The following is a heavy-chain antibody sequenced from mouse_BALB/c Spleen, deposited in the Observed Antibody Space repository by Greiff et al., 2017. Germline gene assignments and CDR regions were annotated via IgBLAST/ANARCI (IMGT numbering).Heavy chain of an antibody. CDR3: ARAPPGANLLMDY. V-gene: IGHV1-63*02. CDR2: IYPGGGYT. J-gene: IGHJ4*01. Sequence: VQLQQSGAELVRPGTSVKISCKASGYTFTNYWLGWVKQRPGHGLEWIGDIYPGGGYTNYNEKFKGKATLTADTSSSTAYMQLSSLTSEDSAVYFCARAPPGANLLMDYWGQGTSVTVSS. CDR1: GYTFTNYW. D-gene: IGHD4-1*01.